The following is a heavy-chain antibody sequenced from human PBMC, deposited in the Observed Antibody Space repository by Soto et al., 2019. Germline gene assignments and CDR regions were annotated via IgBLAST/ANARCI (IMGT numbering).Heavy chain of an antibody. CDR3: AKETYYYGSGSYYNPSWFDP. CDR1: GFTFSSYA. J-gene: IGHJ5*02. D-gene: IGHD3-10*01. Sequence: EVQLLESGGGLVQPGGSLRLSCAASGFTFSSYAMSWVRQAPGKGLEWVSAISGSGGSTYYADSVKGRFTISRDTSKNTLYLQMNSLRAEDTAVYYCAKETYYYGSGSYYNPSWFDPWGQGTLVTVSS. CDR2: ISGSGGST. V-gene: IGHV3-23*01.